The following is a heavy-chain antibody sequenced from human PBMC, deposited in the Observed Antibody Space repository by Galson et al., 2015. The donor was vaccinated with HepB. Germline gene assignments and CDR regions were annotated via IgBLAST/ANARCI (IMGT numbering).Heavy chain of an antibody. CDR3: TRGGNIWNYRSFFDY. D-gene: IGHD1-7*01. CDR1: GFTFSSYG. V-gene: IGHV3-33*08. CDR2: VWSDGSTK. Sequence: SLRLSCAASGFTFSSYGMHWVRQAPGKGLEWVAVVWSDGSTKYYADSVKGRFTISRDNSKNTLYLQMNSLRAEDTAVYYCTRGGNIWNYRSFFDYWGQGTLVTVSS. J-gene: IGHJ4*02.